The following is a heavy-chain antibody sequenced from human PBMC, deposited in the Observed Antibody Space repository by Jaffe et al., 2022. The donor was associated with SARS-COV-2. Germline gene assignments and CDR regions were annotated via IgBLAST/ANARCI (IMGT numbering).Heavy chain of an antibody. D-gene: IGHD4-17*01. J-gene: IGHJ6*03. CDR1: GYSFTSYW. Sequence: EVQLVQSGAEVKKPGESLKISCKGSGYSFTSYWIGWVRQMPGKGLEWMGIIYPGDSDTRYSPSFQGQVTISADKSISTAYLQWSSLKASDTAMYYCAREAHFRTTVTTGITPYYMDVWGKGTTVTVSS. V-gene: IGHV5-51*01. CDR3: AREAHFRTTVTTGITPYYMDV. CDR2: IYPGDSDT.